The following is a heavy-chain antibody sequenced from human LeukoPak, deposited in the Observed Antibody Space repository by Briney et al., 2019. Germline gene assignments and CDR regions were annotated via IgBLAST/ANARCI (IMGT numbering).Heavy chain of an antibody. J-gene: IGHJ6*03. CDR3: ARGGRDANYYYYYYMDV. V-gene: IGHV3-48*03. CDR1: GFTFSSYE. D-gene: IGHD2-15*01. Sequence: GGSLRLSCGASGFTFSSYEMNWVRQAPGKGLEWVSYISSSGSTIYYADSVKGRFTISRDNAKNSLYLQMNSLRAEDTAVYYCARGGRDANYYYYYYMDVWGKGTTVTVSS. CDR2: ISSSGSTI.